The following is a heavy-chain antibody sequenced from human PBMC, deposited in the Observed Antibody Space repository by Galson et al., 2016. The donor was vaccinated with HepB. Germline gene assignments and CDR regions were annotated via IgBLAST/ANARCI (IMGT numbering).Heavy chain of an antibody. CDR1: GFTFSDYP. J-gene: IGHJ6*03. CDR3: ARDFKLGAPDYMDV. V-gene: IGHV3-30-3*01. D-gene: IGHD1-26*01. CDR2: ISHDAIHT. Sequence: SLRLSCATSGFTFSDYPMYWIRQAPGEGLEWVARISHDAIHTSYADSLKGRFTISRDNSKNTVDLQIHSLRSEDAAVYFCARDFKLGAPDYMDVWGKGTTVTVS.